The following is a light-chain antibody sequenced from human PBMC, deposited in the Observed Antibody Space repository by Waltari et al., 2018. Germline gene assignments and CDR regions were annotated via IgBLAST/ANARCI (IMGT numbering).Light chain of an antibody. J-gene: IGLJ2*01. CDR1: SSDVGRYNR. V-gene: IGLV2-18*02. CDR3: SSYTATSTVL. CDR2: EVT. Sequence: QSALTQPPSVSGSPGQSVTISCTGPSSDVGRYNRVSWYQQPPGTAPKLIIYEVTLRPSGVPDRFSGSKSGNTASLTISGLRADDEADYYCSSYTATSTVLFGGGTKLTVL.